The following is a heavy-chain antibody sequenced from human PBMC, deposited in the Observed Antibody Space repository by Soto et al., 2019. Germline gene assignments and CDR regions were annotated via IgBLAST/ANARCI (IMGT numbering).Heavy chain of an antibody. CDR1: CYSISSGYY. Sequence: KPSETLSLTCAVSCYSISSGYYWGWIRQPPGKGLEWIGSIYHSGSTYYNPSLKSRVTISVDTSKNQFSLKLSSVTAADTAVYYCARARWVTMVRGVIYPDYWGQGTLVTVSS. CDR3: ARARWVTMVRGVIYPDY. J-gene: IGHJ4*02. CDR2: IYHSGST. V-gene: IGHV4-38-2*01. D-gene: IGHD3-10*01.